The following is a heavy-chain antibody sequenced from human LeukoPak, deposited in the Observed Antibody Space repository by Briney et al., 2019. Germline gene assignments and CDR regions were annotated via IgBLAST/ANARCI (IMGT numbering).Heavy chain of an antibody. J-gene: IGHJ4*02. CDR1: GFTFSSDW. CDR2: IKEDGSES. CDR3: ARFPRDPWRFDY. V-gene: IGHV3-7*03. D-gene: IGHD5-12*01. Sequence: GGSLRLSCAVSGFTFSSDWMTWVRQAPAKGLEWVANIKEDGSESYYVDSVKGRFTISRDNTKNSLYLQMNSLRAEDTAVYYCARFPRDPWRFDYWGQGTLVTVSS.